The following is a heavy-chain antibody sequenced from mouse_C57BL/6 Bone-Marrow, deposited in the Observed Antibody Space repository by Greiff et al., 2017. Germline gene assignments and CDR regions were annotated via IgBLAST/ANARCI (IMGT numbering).Heavy chain of an antibody. CDR1: GYTFTSYW. CDR3: ARGDIGGYGNYDGAMDD. Sequence: VQLQQPGAELVRPGTSVKLSCKASGYTFTSYWMHWVKQRPGQGLEWIGVIDPSDSYTNYNQKFKGKATFTVDTSSSTAYMQLSSLTSEDSAVYYCARGDIGGYGNYDGAMDDWGQGTSVTVSS. D-gene: IGHD2-1*01. V-gene: IGHV1-59*01. J-gene: IGHJ4*01. CDR2: IDPSDSYT.